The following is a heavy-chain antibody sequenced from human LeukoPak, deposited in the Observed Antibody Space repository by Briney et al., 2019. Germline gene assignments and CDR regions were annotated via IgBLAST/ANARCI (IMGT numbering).Heavy chain of an antibody. Sequence: PSETLSLTCTVSGGSISSYYWSWIRQPAGKGLEWIGRIYTSGSTNYNPSLKSRVTMSVDTSKNQFSLKLSSVTAADTAVYYCARVADFGSGSDFDYWGQGTLVTVSS. CDR3: ARVADFGSGSDFDY. D-gene: IGHD3-10*01. CDR2: IYTSGST. V-gene: IGHV4-4*07. CDR1: GGSISSYY. J-gene: IGHJ4*02.